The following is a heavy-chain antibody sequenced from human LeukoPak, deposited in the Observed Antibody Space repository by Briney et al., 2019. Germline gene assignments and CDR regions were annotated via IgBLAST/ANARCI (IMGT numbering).Heavy chain of an antibody. V-gene: IGHV1-2*02. CDR2: INPKSGGT. J-gene: IGHJ4*02. D-gene: IGHD1-14*01. Sequence: GASVKVSCKASGYTFTGYYIHWVRQAPGQGLEWMGWINPKSGGTNYAQKFQGRVTVTGDTSITTVYMELNSLRSDDTAVYYCASRPDKNLFYYFDYWGQGTRVSVSS. CDR1: GYTFTGYY. CDR3: ASRPDKNLFYYFDY.